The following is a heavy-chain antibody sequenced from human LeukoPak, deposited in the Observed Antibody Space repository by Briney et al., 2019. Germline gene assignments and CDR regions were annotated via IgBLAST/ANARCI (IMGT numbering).Heavy chain of an antibody. CDR2: IYISGTT. V-gene: IGHV4-4*07. J-gene: IGHJ3*02. Sequence: SETLSLTCTVSGGSISSYYWSWIRQPAGKELEWIGRIYISGTTNYKPSLKSRVTMSVDTSKNQFSLKLSSVTAADTAVYYCARDYFFYFDTSGGDVFDIWGQGTMVTVSS. CDR1: GGSISSYY. D-gene: IGHD3-22*01. CDR3: ARDYFFYFDTSGGDVFDI.